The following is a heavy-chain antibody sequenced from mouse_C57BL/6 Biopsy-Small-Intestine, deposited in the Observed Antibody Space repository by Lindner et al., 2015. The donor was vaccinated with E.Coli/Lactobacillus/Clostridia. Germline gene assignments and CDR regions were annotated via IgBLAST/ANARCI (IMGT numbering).Heavy chain of an antibody. J-gene: IGHJ4*01. CDR2: IRSKSSNYAT. D-gene: IGHD2-10*02. V-gene: IGHV10-1*01. Sequence: VQLQESGGGLVQPKGSLKLSCAASGFSFNTYAMNWVRQAPGKGLEWVARIRSKSSNYATYYADSVKDRFTISRDDSESMLYLQMNNLKTEDTAMYYCVRYGNYASMDYWGQGTSVTVSS. CDR1: GFSFNTYA. CDR3: VRYGNYASMDY.